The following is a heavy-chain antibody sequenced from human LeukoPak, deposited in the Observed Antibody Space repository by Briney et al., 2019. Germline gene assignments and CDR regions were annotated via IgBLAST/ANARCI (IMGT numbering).Heavy chain of an antibody. D-gene: IGHD3-22*01. Sequence: PSETLSLTCTVSGDSISSSGYYWGWFRQPPGKGLEWIGTIYYSGSTYYNPSLKSRVTISVDTSKNQFSLKPSSVTAADTAVYYCARHGCYDRPDYWGQGTLVTVSS. CDR3: ARHGCYDRPDY. CDR2: IYYSGST. CDR1: GDSISSSGYY. J-gene: IGHJ4*02. V-gene: IGHV4-39*01.